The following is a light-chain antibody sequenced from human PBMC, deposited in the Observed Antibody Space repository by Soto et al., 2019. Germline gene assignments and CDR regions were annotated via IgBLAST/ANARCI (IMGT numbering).Light chain of an antibody. CDR2: SAS. Sequence: EVGITQSPATPSVSPGERAPLSCRASQSISSDLAWYQQKPGQGPRLLIYSASTRATGIPARISGSGSETEFTLTISSLQSEDFAVYYCHQYHYWSRPSFGGGTKVDIK. CDR1: QSISSD. CDR3: HQYHYWSRPS. J-gene: IGKJ4*01. V-gene: IGKV3-15*01.